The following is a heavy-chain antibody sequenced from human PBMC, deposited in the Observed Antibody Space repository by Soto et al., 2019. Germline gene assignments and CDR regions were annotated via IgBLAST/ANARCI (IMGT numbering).Heavy chain of an antibody. CDR1: GFTFNSYV. J-gene: IGHJ4*02. CDR2: ISRSGRGSA. V-gene: IGHV3-23*01. CDR3: ARGRYLDSSDYWVANLPFDH. Sequence: LRLSCAASGFTFNSYVMTWVRQAPGEGLEWVSSISRSGRGSAYYADSVKGRFTISRDNSENTLFLQMNNLRDEDTALYYCARGRYLDSSDYWVANLPFDHWGLGTLVTVSS. D-gene: IGHD3-22*01.